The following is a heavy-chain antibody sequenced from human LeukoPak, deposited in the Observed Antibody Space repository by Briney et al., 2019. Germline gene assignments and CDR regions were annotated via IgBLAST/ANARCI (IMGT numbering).Heavy chain of an antibody. CDR3: ARSYCGGGSCGAFDI. V-gene: IGHV4-59*01. D-gene: IGHD2-15*01. CDR2: IYYSGNT. Sequence: SGTLSLTCTVSGGSFSSYYWSWIRQPPGKGLEWIGYIYYSGNTNYNPSLKSRVTISVDTSKNQFSLRLSSVTAADTAVYYCARSYCGGGSCGAFDIWGQGTMVTVSS. CDR1: GGSFSSYY. J-gene: IGHJ3*02.